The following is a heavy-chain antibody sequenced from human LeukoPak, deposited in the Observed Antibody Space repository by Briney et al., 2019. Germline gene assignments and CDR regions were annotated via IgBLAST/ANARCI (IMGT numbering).Heavy chain of an antibody. J-gene: IGHJ4*02. Sequence: GGSLRPSCTASGFTFGDYAMSWVRQAPGKGLEWVAFIRYDGSNKYYADSVKGRFTISRDNSKKTLYLQMNSLRPEDTAVYYCAKDFSVYYYDSRVLDYWGQGTLVTVSS. D-gene: IGHD3-22*01. V-gene: IGHV3-30*02. CDR1: GFTFGDYA. CDR3: AKDFSVYYYDSRVLDY. CDR2: IRYDGSNK.